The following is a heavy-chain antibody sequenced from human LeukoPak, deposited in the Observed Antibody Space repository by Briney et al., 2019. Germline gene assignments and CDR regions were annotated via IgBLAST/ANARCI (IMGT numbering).Heavy chain of an antibody. V-gene: IGHV3-23*01. J-gene: IGHJ4*02. CDR2: TSSSDAGT. CDR1: GFTLSSYA. D-gene: IGHD5-18*01. Sequence: PGGSLRLSCAASGFTLSSYAMSWVRQAPGKGLEWVSATSSSDAGTYYAESVRGRFTISRDNSKNTLYLQMNSLIPEDTAVYYCARQYISGQWYFDYWGQGTLVTVSS. CDR3: ARQYISGQWYFDY.